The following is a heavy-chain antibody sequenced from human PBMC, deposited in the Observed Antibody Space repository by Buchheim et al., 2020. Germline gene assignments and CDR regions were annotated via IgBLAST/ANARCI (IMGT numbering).Heavy chain of an antibody. V-gene: IGHV7-4-1*02. J-gene: IGHJ2*01. CDR1: GYTFTSYA. D-gene: IGHD6-13*01. CDR2: INTNTGNP. CDR3: ARNVLIPGIAAAGGDWYFDL. Sequence: QVQLVQSGSELKKPGASVKVSCKASGYTFTSYAMNWVRQAPGQGLEWMGWINTNTGNPTYAQGFTGRFVFSLDTSVSAAFLQISSLKAEDTAVYYCARNVLIPGIAAAGGDWYFDLWGRGTL.